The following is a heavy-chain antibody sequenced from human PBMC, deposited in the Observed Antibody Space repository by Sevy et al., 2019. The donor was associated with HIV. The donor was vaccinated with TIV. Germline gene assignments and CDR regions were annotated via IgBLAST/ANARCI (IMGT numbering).Heavy chain of an antibody. D-gene: IGHD1-20*01. V-gene: IGHV6-1*01. J-gene: IGHJ4*02. CDR1: GDTVSSDSAA. CDR3: ASDHNFVLDY. Sequence: SQTLSLTCAISGDTVSSDSAAWNWIRQSPARGLEWLGRTYYRSTWHKDYATSLNSRMAITSDTSKNQFSLQLNSVTPEDTAVYYCASDHNFVLDYWGQGIVVTVSS. CDR2: TYYRSTWHK.